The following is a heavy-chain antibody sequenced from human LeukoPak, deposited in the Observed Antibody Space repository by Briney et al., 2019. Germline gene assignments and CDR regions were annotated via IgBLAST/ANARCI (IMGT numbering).Heavy chain of an antibody. D-gene: IGHD1-26*01. V-gene: IGHV4-59*01. CDR3: ARGLVGLTPHAGVFQI. CDR2: IYSNGNT. Sequence: SETLSLTCIVSGGSFSSSYWSRIRLPPGKGLEWIAYIYSNGNTNSNPSLKSRVTIAVDTSQSQFSLKLSSVTAADTAVYYCARGLVGLTPHAGVFQIWGQGTKVTVSS. CDR1: GGSFSSSY. J-gene: IGHJ3*02.